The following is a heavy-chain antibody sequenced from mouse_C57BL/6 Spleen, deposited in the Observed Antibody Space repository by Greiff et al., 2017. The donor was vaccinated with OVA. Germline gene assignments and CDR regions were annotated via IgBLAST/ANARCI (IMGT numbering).Heavy chain of an antibody. J-gene: IGHJ3*01. CDR1: GYTFTDYY. CDR3: ASPYGVEAWFAY. V-gene: IGHV1-26*01. CDR2: INPNNGGT. D-gene: IGHD1-1*02. Sequence: EVQLQQSGPELVKPGASVKISCKASGYTFTDYYMNWVKQSHGKSLEWIGDINPNNGGTSYNQKFKGKATLTVDKSSSTAYMELRSLTSEDSAVYYCASPYGVEAWFAYWGQGTLVTVSA.